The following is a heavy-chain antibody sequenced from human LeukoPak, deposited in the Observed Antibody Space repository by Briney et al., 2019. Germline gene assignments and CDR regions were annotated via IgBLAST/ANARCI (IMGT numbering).Heavy chain of an antibody. V-gene: IGHV3-49*04. CDR3: TRDRGAYNLYDY. CDR2: IRSKAYGETA. CDR1: GFNFIRYI. J-gene: IGHJ4*02. Sequence: PGGSLRLSCAASGFNFIRYIMTWARQAPGKGLEWVGFIRSKAYGETADYAASVKGRFTISRDDSKAIAYLQMNSLKTEDTAVYHCTRDRGAYNLYDYWGQGTLVTVSS. D-gene: IGHD1-1*01.